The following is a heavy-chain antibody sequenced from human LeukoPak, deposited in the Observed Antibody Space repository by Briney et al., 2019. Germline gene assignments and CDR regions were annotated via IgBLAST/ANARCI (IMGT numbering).Heavy chain of an antibody. V-gene: IGHV1-2*02. D-gene: IGHD3-10*01. CDR2: INPNSGGT. CDR3: ARGSYGSGSYYRGWFDP. CDR1: GYTFTGYY. Sequence: ASVNASCKASGYTFTGYYMHWVRQAPGQGLEWMGWINPNSGGTNYAQKFQGRVTMTRDTSISTAYMELSRLRSDDAAVYYCARGSYGSGSYYRGWFDPWGQGTLATVSS. J-gene: IGHJ5*02.